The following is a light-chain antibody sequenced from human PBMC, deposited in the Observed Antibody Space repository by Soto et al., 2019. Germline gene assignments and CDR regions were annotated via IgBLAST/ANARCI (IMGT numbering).Light chain of an antibody. CDR1: QSISGY. CDR3: QQSYSTPYT. J-gene: IGKJ2*01. Sequence: DIQMTQSPSSLSASVGDRVTITCRASQSISGYLNWYQQKPGKAPKLLIYAASSLQSGVPSRFSGSGSGTDFTLTISSLQPEDFAPYYCQQSYSTPYTFGQGPKLEMK. V-gene: IGKV1-39*01. CDR2: AAS.